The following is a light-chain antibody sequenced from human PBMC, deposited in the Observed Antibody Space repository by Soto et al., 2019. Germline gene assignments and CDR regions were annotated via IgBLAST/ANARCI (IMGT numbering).Light chain of an antibody. CDR2: GAS. Sequence: EIVLTQSPGTLSLSPGERATLSCRASQTISSRYLAWYQQKPGQPPRLLIYGASTRATGVPERFSGSGSGTDFTVTISRLEPEDFAVYYCQQYGNSPTFGQGTKVEIK. V-gene: IGKV3-20*01. CDR1: QTISSRY. CDR3: QQYGNSPT. J-gene: IGKJ1*01.